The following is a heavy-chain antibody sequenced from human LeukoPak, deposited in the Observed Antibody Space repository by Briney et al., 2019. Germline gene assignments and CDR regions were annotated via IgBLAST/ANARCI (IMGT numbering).Heavy chain of an antibody. D-gene: IGHD4-17*01. CDR3: ARGQRMSTVTTIYYYYGMDV. CDR2: IYYSGST. J-gene: IGHJ6*02. CDR1: GGSISSYY. Sequence: PSETLSLTCTVTGGSISSYYWSWIQQPPGKGLEWIGYIYYSGSTNYNPSLKSRVTISVDTSKNQFSLKLSSVTAADTAVYYCARGQRMSTVTTIYYYYGMDVWGQGTTVTVSS. V-gene: IGHV4-59*12.